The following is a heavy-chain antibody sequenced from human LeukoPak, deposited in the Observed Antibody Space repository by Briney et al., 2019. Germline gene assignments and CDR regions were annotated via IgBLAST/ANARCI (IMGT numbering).Heavy chain of an antibody. D-gene: IGHD3-3*01. CDR1: GGTFSSYA. CDR2: IIPIFGTA. J-gene: IGHJ5*02. V-gene: IGHV1-69*05. Sequence: SVKVSCKASGGTFSSYAISWVRQAPGQGLEWMGRIIPIFGTANYAQKFQGRVTITTDESTSTAYMELSSLRSEDTAVYYCAKDRSITIFGVVIMTWFDPWGQGTLVTVSS. CDR3: AKDRSITIFGVVIMTWFDP.